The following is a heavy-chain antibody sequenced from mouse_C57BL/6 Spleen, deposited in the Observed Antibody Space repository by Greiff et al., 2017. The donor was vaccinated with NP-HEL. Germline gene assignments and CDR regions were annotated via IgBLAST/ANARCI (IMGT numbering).Heavy chain of an antibody. D-gene: IGHD1-1*01. Sequence: QVQLQQSGAELVKPGASVKISCKASGYAFSSYWMNWVKQRPGKGLEWIGQIYPGDGATNYHGKFKGKATLTADKSSSTAYMQLSILTSEDSAVYFCAREVSTVVAPNWYFDVWGTGTTVTVSS. CDR2: IYPGDGAT. V-gene: IGHV1-80*01. CDR1: GYAFSSYW. CDR3: AREVSTVVAPNWYFDV. J-gene: IGHJ1*03.